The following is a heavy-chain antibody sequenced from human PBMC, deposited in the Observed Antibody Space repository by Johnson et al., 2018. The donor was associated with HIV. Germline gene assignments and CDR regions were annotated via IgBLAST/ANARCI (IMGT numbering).Heavy chain of an antibody. CDR1: GFTFSNAW. CDR3: TTASVIDAFDI. CDR2: IKSKTDGGTT. V-gene: IGHV3-15*01. D-gene: IGHD3-16*02. Sequence: VQLVESGGGVVQPGRSLRLSCAASGFTFSNAWMSWVRQAPGKGLEWVGRIKSKTDGGTTDYAAPVKVRFTISRDDSKNTLFLQMSSLKTDDTAVYYCTTASVIDAFDIWGQGTMVTVSS. J-gene: IGHJ3*02.